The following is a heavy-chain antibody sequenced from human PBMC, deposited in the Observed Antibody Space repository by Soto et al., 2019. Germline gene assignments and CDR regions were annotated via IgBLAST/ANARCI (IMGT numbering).Heavy chain of an antibody. CDR2: FDPEDGET. D-gene: IGHD3-3*01. J-gene: IGHJ3*02. CDR3: ATKTYDFWSGYPTGAFDI. Sequence: GASVKVSCTVSGYTLTELSMHCVRQAPGKGLEWMGGFDPEDGETIYAQKFQGRVTMTEDTSTDTAYMELSSLRSEDTAVYYCATKTYDFWSGYPTGAFDIWGQGTMVTVSS. CDR1: GYTLTELS. V-gene: IGHV1-24*01.